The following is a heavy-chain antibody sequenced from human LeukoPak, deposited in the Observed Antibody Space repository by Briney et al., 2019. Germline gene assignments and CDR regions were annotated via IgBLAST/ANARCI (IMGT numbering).Heavy chain of an antibody. CDR2: ILYSGCT. CDR3: ARVATARGDAIAY. V-gene: IGHV4-59*01. J-gene: IGHJ4*02. Sequence: SETLSLTCTFSGGSLNGYYWNWIRQTPGKGPQWVGYILYSGCTNYNPSLKSRVTISVDTSKNQLSTKLSSVSAADSAVYDWARVATARGDAIAYWGQGTLVTVSS. D-gene: IGHD5-18*01. CDR1: GGSLNGYY.